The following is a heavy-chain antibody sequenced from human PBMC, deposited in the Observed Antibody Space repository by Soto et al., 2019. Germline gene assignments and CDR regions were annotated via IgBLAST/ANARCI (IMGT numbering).Heavy chain of an antibody. J-gene: IGHJ4*02. CDR1: GVSMGGSIW. CDR2: IFSSGRT. CDR3: ARGNGSPAKGES. V-gene: IGHV4-4*02. Sequence: QVQLQEWGPGLVKPSGTLSLTCAVSGVSMGGSIWWSWVRQPPGKGLEWIGEIFSSGRTNFNPSRKSRGTISLHKTRNRFSLNLTYVTAADTAVYYCARGNGSPAKGESWGQGTLVTVSS. D-gene: IGHD3-10*01.